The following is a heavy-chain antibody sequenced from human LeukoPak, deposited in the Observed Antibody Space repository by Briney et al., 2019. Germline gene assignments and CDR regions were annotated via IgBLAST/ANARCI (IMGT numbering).Heavy chain of an antibody. D-gene: IGHD4-17*01. CDR3: AKDLAPYGDYVLYYFDY. CDR1: GFTFSSYG. V-gene: IGHV3-23*01. CDR2: ISGSGGST. Sequence: GGTLRLSCAASGFTFSSYGMSWVRQAPGKGLEWVSAISGSGGSTYYADSVKGRFTISRDNSKNTLYLQMNSLRAEDTAVYYCAKDLAPYGDYVLYYFDYWGQGTLVTVSS. J-gene: IGHJ4*02.